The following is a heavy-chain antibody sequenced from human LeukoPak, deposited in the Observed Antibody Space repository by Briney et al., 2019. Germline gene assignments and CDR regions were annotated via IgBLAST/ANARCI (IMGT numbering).Heavy chain of an antibody. CDR2: ISAYNGNT. J-gene: IGHJ4*02. CDR3: ARDLSRYYYDSSGYYYDY. CDR1: DYTFTSYG. Sequence: ASVKVSCKASDYTFTSYGISWVRQAPGQGLEWMGWISAYNGNTNYAQKLQGRVTMTTDTSTSTAYMELRSLRSDDTAVYYCARDLSRYYYDSSGYYYDYWGQGTLVTVSS. D-gene: IGHD3-22*01. V-gene: IGHV1-18*01.